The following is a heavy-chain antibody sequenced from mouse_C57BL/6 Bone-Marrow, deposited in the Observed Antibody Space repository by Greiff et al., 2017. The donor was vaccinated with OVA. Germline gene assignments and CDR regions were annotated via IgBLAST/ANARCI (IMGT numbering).Heavy chain of an antibody. CDR3: ARELRFYYFDY. Sequence: VQLQQSGPGTVKPSQSLSLTCTVTGYSITSGYDWHWIRHFPGNKLEWMGYISYSGSTNYNPSLKSRISITHDTSKNHFFLKLNSVTTEDTATYYCARELRFYYFDYWGQGTTLSVSS. J-gene: IGHJ2*01. V-gene: IGHV3-1*01. D-gene: IGHD1-1*01. CDR2: ISYSGST. CDR1: GYSITSGYD.